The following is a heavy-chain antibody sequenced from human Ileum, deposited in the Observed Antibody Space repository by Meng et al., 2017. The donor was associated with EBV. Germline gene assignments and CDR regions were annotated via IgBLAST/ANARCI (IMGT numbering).Heavy chain of an antibody. CDR1: GDSISNSDYY. J-gene: IGHJ4*02. D-gene: IGHD3-10*01. CDR3: ARDPAYPRGLFDS. V-gene: IGHV4-39*07. CDR2: IYRSGST. Sequence: LEQQELGPGLVKPSATLASTCTVSGDSISNSDYYWDWIRQSPGKGLEWIASIYRSGSTYYDPSLKSRVTISLDTSKNQFSLKLSSVTAADTAVYYCARDPAYPRGLFDSWGQGTLVTVSS.